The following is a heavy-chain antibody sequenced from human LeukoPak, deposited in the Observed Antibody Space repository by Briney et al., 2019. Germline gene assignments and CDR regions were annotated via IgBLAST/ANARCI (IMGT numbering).Heavy chain of an antibody. CDR3: ARVGPYYYDSSGLPPNYYYYYGMDV. V-gene: IGHV1-46*01. CDR1: GYTFTSYY. D-gene: IGHD3-22*01. CDR2: INPSGGST. Sequence: ASVKVSCKASGYTFTSYYMHWVLQAPGQGLEWMGIINPSGGSTSYAQKFQGRVTMTRDTSTSTVYMELSSLRSEDTAVYYCARVGPYYYDSSGLPPNYYYYYGMDVWGQGTTVTVSS. J-gene: IGHJ6*02.